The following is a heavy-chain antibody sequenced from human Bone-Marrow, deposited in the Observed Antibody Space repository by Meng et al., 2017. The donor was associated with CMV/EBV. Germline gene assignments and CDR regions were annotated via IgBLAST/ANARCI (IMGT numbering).Heavy chain of an antibody. CDR2: IRFDGTNK. J-gene: IGHJ5*02. V-gene: IGHV3-30*02. Sequence: GGSLRLSCAASGFTFSSYAMHWVRQAPGKGLEWVANIRFDGTNKYHADSVKGRFIISRDNSRNTLYLQMNSLRVEDTAVYYCAKDHCGGDCYNSGWFDPWGQGTLVTVSS. CDR1: GFTFSSYA. CDR3: AKDHCGGDCYNSGWFDP. D-gene: IGHD2-21*01.